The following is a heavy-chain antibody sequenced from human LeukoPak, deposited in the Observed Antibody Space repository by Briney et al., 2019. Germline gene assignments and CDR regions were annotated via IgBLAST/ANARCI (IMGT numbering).Heavy chain of an antibody. D-gene: IGHD6-19*01. CDR1: GGSINNYY. CDR2: IYTTGST. CDR3: ARGYSSGWYHFDY. Sequence: SETLSLTCTVSGGSINNYYWSWIRQPAGKGLEWIGRIYTTGSTNYNPSLKSRITMSVDTSKNQFSLKLSSVTAADTAVYYCARGYSSGWYHFDYWGQGTLVTVSS. V-gene: IGHV4-4*07. J-gene: IGHJ4*02.